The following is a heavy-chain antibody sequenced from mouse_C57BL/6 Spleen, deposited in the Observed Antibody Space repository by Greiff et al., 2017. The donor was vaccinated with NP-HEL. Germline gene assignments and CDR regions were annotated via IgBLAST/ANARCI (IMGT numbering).Heavy chain of an antibody. CDR2: ISYDGSN. J-gene: IGHJ2*01. D-gene: IGHD1-1*01. CDR3: AREGDYYGISSFDY. V-gene: IGHV3-6*01. CDR1: GYSITSGYY. Sequence: EVKLQESGPGLVKPSQSLSLTCSVTGYSITSGYYWNWIRQFPGNKLEWMGYISYDGSNNYNPSLKNRISITRDTSKNQFFLKLNSVTTEDTATYYCAREGDYYGISSFDYWGQGTTLTVSS.